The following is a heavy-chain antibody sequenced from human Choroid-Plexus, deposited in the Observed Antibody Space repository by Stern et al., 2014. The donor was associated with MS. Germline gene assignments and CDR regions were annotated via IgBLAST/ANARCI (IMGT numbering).Heavy chain of an antibody. V-gene: IGHV3-30*18. CDR2: ISYDGSDK. CDR1: GFTFSNFG. D-gene: IGHD2-15*01. CDR3: AKDRQWSTYFFDY. J-gene: IGHJ4*02. Sequence: VQLEESGGGVAQPGRPLILSCAASGFTFSNFGMHWVRQAPGKGLEWVALISYDGSDKYYADSVKGRFTIFRDNSKNTLHMHMNSLRAEDTAVYYCAKDRQWSTYFFDYWGQGSLVTVSS.